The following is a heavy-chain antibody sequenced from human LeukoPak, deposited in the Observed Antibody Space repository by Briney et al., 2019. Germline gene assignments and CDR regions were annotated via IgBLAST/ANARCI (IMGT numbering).Heavy chain of an antibody. D-gene: IGHD6-13*01. CDR1: GGSISSGGYY. CDR3: ARGRSSSWYGFDY. V-gene: IGHV4-30-2*01. J-gene: IGHJ4*02. CDR2: ISHSGST. Sequence: SETLSLTCTVSGGSISSGGYYWSWIRQPPGKGLEWIGYISHSGSTNYNPSLKSRVTISVDTSKNQFSLKLSSVTAADTAVYYCARGRSSSWYGFDYWGQGTLVTVSS.